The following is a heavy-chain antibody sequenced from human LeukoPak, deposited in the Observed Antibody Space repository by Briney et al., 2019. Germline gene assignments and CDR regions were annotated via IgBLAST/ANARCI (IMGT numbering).Heavy chain of an antibody. D-gene: IGHD1-26*01. CDR3: ARAIEVGAMTPFDY. Sequence: GGSLRLSCAASGFTFSSYGMHWVRQAPGKGLEWVSFIRYDGSNKYYADSVKGRFTISRDNSKNTLYLQMHSLRAEDTAVYYCARAIEVGAMTPFDYWGQGTLVTVSS. CDR1: GFTFSSYG. V-gene: IGHV3-30*02. CDR2: IRYDGSNK. J-gene: IGHJ4*02.